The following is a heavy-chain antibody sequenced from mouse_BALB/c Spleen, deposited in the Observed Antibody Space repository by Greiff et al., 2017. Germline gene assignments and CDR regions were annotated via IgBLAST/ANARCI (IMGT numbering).Heavy chain of an antibody. Sequence: EVKLMESGGGLVQPGGSRKLSCAASGFTFSSFGMHWVRQAPEKGLEWVAYISSGSSTIYYADTVKGRFTISRDNPKNTLFLQMTSLRSEDTAMYYCARSPSTLWGQGTLVTVSA. CDR3: ARSPSTL. CDR1: GFTFSSFG. V-gene: IGHV5-17*02. D-gene: IGHD1-1*01. CDR2: ISSGSSTI. J-gene: IGHJ3*01.